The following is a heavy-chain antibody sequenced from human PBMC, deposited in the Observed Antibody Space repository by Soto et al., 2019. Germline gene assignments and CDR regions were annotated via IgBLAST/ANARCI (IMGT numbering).Heavy chain of an antibody. CDR3: ARGATVTHSDY. D-gene: IGHD4-17*01. V-gene: IGHV4-61*01. Sequence: PSGTLSLTCTVSGVSVNSGSFYWTWIRQPPGKGLEWIGFVSYSGTTKYNASLKSRVTISVDTSRSQISLKVSPVTAADTAVYYCARGATVTHSDYWGQGTLVTVSS. CDR2: VSYSGTT. J-gene: IGHJ4*02. CDR1: GVSVNSGSFY.